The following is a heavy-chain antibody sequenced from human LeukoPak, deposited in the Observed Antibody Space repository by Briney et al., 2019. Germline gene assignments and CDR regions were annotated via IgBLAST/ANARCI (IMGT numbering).Heavy chain of an antibody. J-gene: IGHJ4*02. Sequence: GGSLRLSCAASGFTFSSYGMHWVRQAPGKGLEWVAVISYDGSNKYYADSVKGRFTISRDNSKNTLYLQMNSLRAEDTAVYYCAKDRYSYAFEYFDSWGQGTLVTVSS. CDR3: AKDRYSYAFEYFDS. V-gene: IGHV3-30*18. D-gene: IGHD5-18*01. CDR1: GFTFSSYG. CDR2: ISYDGSNK.